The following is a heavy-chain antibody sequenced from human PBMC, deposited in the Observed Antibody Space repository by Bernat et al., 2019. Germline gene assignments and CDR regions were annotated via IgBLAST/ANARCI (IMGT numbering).Heavy chain of an antibody. J-gene: IGHJ4*02. D-gene: IGHD3-22*01. CDR3: ARDHYYDSSGYYSSFEY. CDR1: GFTFSSYG. Sequence: QVQLVESGGGVVQPGRSLRLSCAASGFTFSSYGMHWVRQAPGKGLEGVAVIWYDGSNKYYAGSVKGRFTISRDNSKNTLYLKMNSLRAEDTAVYYCARDHYYDSSGYYSSFEYWGQGALVTVSS. CDR2: IWYDGSNK. V-gene: IGHV3-33*01.